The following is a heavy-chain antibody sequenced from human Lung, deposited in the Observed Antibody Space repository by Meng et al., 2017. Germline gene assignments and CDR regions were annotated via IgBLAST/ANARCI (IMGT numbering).Heavy chain of an antibody. CDR1: GGSFSDYY. D-gene: IGHD4-11*01. J-gene: IGHJ4*01. CDR2: INHSGST. CDR3: ARGPTTMAHDFDY. Sequence: QPGGAGLVTPSETLALPCVVSGGSFSDYYWRWIRQPPGKELEWIGEINHSGSTNYNPSLESRATISVDTSQNNLSLKLSSVTAADSAVYYCARGPTTMAHDFDYWGQGTLVTVSS. V-gene: IGHV4-34*01.